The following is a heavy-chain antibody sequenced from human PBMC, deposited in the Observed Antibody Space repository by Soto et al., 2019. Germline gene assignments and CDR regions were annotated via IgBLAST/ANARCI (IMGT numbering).Heavy chain of an antibody. CDR2: ISGSGGTT. J-gene: IGHJ3*02. CDR3: VKTANGWFSAFDI. CDR1: GFTFSSYA. D-gene: IGHD6-19*01. Sequence: GGSLRLSCAASGFTFSSYAMSWVRQAPGKGLEWVSAISGSGGTTYYAGSVKGRFTFSRDSSKNTLYLQMNSLRAEDTAVYYCVKTANGWFSAFDIWGQGTMVTVSS. V-gene: IGHV3-23*01.